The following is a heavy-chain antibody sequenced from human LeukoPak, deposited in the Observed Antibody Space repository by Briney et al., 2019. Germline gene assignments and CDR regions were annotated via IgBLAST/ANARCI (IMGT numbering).Heavy chain of an antibody. D-gene: IGHD4-17*01. CDR2: IKHDGGEK. J-gene: IGHJ4*02. CDR1: RFTSTSFW. V-gene: IGHV3-7*01. CDR3: ARVSPNTVTTLQYLDY. Sequence: VGSLRLSCAASRFTSTSFWMSCVCQAPGKGLEWVANIKHDGGEKYYVDSVKGRFTISRDNPKNSLYLQMNSLRAEDTAVYYCARVSPNTVTTLQYLDYGRQGTLVTVSS.